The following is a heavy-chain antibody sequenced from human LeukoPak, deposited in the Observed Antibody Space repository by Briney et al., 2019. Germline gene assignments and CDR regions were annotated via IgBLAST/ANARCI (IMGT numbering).Heavy chain of an antibody. V-gene: IGHV3-48*03. CDR1: GFTFSSYE. Sequence: GGSLRLSCAASGFTFSSYEMNWVRQAPGKGLEWVSYISSGGSTIYYADSVKGRFTISRDNAKNSLYLQMNSLRAEDTAVYYCARVTRQEYDYVWGSYPPGGYFDYWGQGTLVTVSS. J-gene: IGHJ4*02. D-gene: IGHD3-16*02. CDR3: ARVTRQEYDYVWGSYPPGGYFDY. CDR2: ISSGGSTI.